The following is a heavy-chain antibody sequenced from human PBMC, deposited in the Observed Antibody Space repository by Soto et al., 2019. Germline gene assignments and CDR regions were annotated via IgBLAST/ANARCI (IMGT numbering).Heavy chain of an antibody. D-gene: IGHD6-13*01. CDR1: GFSLSNARMG. Sequence: QVTLKESGPVLVKPTETLTLTCTVSGFSLSNARMGVSWIRQPPGKALEWLAHIFSNDKKSYSTSLKSRLTISKDTSKSQVVLTMTNMDPVDTATYYCARTPTIAAAGDDWFDPWGQGTLVTVSS. CDR2: IFSNDKK. V-gene: IGHV2-26*01. CDR3: ARTPTIAAAGDDWFDP. J-gene: IGHJ5*02.